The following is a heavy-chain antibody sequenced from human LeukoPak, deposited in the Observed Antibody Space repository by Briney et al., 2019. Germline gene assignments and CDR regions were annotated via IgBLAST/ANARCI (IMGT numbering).Heavy chain of an antibody. J-gene: IGHJ5*02. CDR2: IYSGGST. D-gene: IGHD3-9*01. Sequence: PGGSLRLSCAASGFTVSSNYMSWVRQAPGKGLEWVSVIYSGGSTYYADSVKGRFTISRDNSKNTLYLQMSSLRAEDTAVCYCARETSYDILTGFNWFDPWGQGTLVTVSS. V-gene: IGHV3-66*01. CDR1: GFTVSSNY. CDR3: ARETSYDILTGFNWFDP.